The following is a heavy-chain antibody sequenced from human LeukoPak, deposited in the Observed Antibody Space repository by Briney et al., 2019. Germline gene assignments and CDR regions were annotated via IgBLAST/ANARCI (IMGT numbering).Heavy chain of an antibody. V-gene: IGHV3-66*01. J-gene: IGHJ4*02. Sequence: GGSLRLSCAASGFTVTSNHMNWVRQAPGKGLEWVLIIYTGGTTHYADSLKDRFTISRDDSINTLYLQMNSLRAEDTAVYYCARDSSSYYFDYWGQGTLVTVSS. CDR3: ARDSSSYYFDY. CDR2: IYTGGTT. CDR1: GFTVTSNH. D-gene: IGHD6-6*01.